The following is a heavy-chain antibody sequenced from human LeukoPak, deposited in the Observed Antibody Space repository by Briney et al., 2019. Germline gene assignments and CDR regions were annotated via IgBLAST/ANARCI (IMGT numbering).Heavy chain of an antibody. J-gene: IGHJ6*03. Sequence: SETLSLTCTVSGGSISSGDYYWSWIRQPPGKGLEWIGYIYYSGSTNYNPSLKSRVTISVDTSKNQFSLKLSSVTAADTAVYYCARGSDFWSGYYPGYYYYMDVWGKGTTVTVSS. D-gene: IGHD3-3*01. CDR1: GGSISSGDYY. CDR2: IYYSGST. CDR3: ARGSDFWSGYYPGYYYYMDV. V-gene: IGHV4-61*08.